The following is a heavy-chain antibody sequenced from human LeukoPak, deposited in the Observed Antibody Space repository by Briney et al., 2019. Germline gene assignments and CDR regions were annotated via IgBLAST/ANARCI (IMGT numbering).Heavy chain of an antibody. CDR3: ARGGPEWPLDY. CDR2: IWYDGSNT. Sequence: GGSLRLSCAASGFSFNTYDMLWVRQAPGKGLDWVADIWYDGSNTYYADSVKGRFTISRDNSKNTLYLKMNRLRAEDTAVYYCARGGPEWPLDYWGQGTLVTVSS. CDR1: GFSFNTYD. J-gene: IGHJ4*02. V-gene: IGHV3-33*01. D-gene: IGHD3-3*01.